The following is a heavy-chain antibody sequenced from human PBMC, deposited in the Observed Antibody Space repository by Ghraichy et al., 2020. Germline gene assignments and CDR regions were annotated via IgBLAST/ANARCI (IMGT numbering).Heavy chain of an antibody. Sequence: SETLSLTCAVYGGSFSGYYWSWIRQPPGKGLEWIGEINHSGSTNYNPSLKSRVTISVDTSKNQFSLKLSSVTAADTAVYYCARGPGGAYYDFWSGYHTYDYWGQGTLVTVSS. CDR2: INHSGST. CDR3: ARGPGGAYYDFWSGYHTYDY. J-gene: IGHJ4*02. CDR1: GGSFSGYY. D-gene: IGHD3-3*01. V-gene: IGHV4-34*01.